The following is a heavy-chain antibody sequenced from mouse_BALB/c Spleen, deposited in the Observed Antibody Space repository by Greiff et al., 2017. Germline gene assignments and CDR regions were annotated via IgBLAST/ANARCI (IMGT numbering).Heavy chain of an antibody. J-gene: IGHJ2*01. D-gene: IGHD2-4*01. Sequence: VQLQQPGAELVKPGTSVKLSCKASGYNFTSYWINWVKLRHGQGLEWIGDIYPGSGSTNYNEKFKSKATLTVDTSSSTAYMQLSSLASEDSALYYCALYYDYERDYWGQGTTLTVSS. V-gene: IGHV1-55*01. CDR2: IYPGSGST. CDR1: GYNFTSYW. CDR3: ALYYDYERDY.